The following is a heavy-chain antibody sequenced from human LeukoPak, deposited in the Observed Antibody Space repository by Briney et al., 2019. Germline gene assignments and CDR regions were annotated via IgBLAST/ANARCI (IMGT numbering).Heavy chain of an antibody. Sequence: ASVTVSCKASGGTFSSYAISWVRQAPGQGLEWMGGIIPILGIANYAQKFPGRVTITADKSTSTAYMELSSLRSEDTAVYYCARDRLVVTKAFDIWGQGTMVTVSS. J-gene: IGHJ3*02. D-gene: IGHD5-12*01. CDR2: IIPILGIA. CDR3: ARDRLVVTKAFDI. V-gene: IGHV1-69*10. CDR1: GGTFSSYA.